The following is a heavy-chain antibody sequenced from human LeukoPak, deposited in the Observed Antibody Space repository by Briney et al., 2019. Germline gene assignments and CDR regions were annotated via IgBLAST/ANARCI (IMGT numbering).Heavy chain of an antibody. CDR3: AKDLNRVWGSEFDY. J-gene: IGHJ4*02. CDR1: GGSISSSNW. CDR2: IYHSGST. V-gene: IGHV4-4*02. D-gene: IGHD7-27*01. Sequence: SETLSLTCAVSGGSISSSNWWSWVRQPPGKGLEWIGEIYHSGSTNYNPSLRSRVTISVDKSKNQFSLKLSSVTAEDTAVYYCAKDLNRVWGSEFDYWGQGTLVTVSS.